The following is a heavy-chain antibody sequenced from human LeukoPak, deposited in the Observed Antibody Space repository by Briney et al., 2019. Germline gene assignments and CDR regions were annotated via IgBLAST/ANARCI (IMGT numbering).Heavy chain of an antibody. Sequence: GGSLRLSCAASGFSFISYGMHWVRQAPGKGLEWVGVISDDGRNKKYADSVKGRFTISRDNSKDTLYLQMNSLRDEDTAVYYCAKRPSDYGDYVTYFDYWAREPWSPSPQ. CDR3: AKRPSDYGDYVTYFDY. CDR1: GFSFISYG. D-gene: IGHD4-17*01. V-gene: IGHV3-30*18. J-gene: IGHJ4*02. CDR2: ISDDGRNK.